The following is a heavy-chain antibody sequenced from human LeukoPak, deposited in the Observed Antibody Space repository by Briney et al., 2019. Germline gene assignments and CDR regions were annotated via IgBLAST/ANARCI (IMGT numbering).Heavy chain of an antibody. CDR1: GFTFSSYG. Sequence: GGSLRLSCAASGFTFSSYGMHWVRHAPGKGLEWVAFILYDGSNKYYADSVKGRFTISRDNSKNTLYLQMNSLRAEDTAVYYCASPFTVTAYWGQGTLATVSS. CDR2: ILYDGSNK. J-gene: IGHJ4*02. D-gene: IGHD4-11*01. CDR3: ASPFTVTAY. V-gene: IGHV3-30*02.